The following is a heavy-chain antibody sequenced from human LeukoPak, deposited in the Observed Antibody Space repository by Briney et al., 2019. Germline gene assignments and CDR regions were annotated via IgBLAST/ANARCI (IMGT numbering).Heavy chain of an antibody. V-gene: IGHV3-23*01. D-gene: IGHD4/OR15-4a*01. CDR2: ISCRGEST. J-gene: IGHJ4*02. Sequence: GGSLRLSCAASGFTFSFYAMSWVRQAPGKGLEWVSVISCRGESTKYADSVKGRFTISRDNSKNTLYLQLNSLRAEDSAVYYCAKGQQRYYGALDFWGQGTLVTVSS. CDR3: AKGQQRYYGALDF. CDR1: GFTFSFYA.